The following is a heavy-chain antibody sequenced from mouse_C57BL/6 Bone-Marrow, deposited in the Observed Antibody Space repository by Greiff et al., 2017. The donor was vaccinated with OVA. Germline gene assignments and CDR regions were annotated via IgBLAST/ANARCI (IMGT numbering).Heavy chain of an antibody. CDR3: VRSYYYGSSYRYFDV. V-gene: IGHV10-1*01. CDR1: GFSFTTYA. Sequence: GGGLVQPKGSLKLSCAASGFSFTTYAMNWVRQAPGKGLEWVARIRSKSNNYATYYADSVKDRFTISRDDSESMLYLQMNNLKTEDTAMYYCVRSYYYGSSYRYFDVWGTGTTVTVSS. CDR2: IRSKSNNYAT. D-gene: IGHD1-1*01. J-gene: IGHJ1*03.